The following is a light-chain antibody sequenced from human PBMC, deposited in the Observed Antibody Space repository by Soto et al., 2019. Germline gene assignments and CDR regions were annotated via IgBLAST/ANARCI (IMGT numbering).Light chain of an antibody. CDR2: KAS. CDR1: QSISSW. J-gene: IGKJ1*01. CDR3: QNYNTYPWK. Sequence: DIQMTHSPSTLSGSVVDRVTITCLASQSISSWLAWYQQKPGKAPNLLIYKASHLENGVPSRFSGSGSGTEFTLTISSLQPGDFATYYCQNYNTYPWKFGQGTKVDIK. V-gene: IGKV1-5*03.